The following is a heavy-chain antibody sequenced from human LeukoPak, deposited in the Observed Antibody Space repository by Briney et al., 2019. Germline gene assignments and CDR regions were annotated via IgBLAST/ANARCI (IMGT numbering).Heavy chain of an antibody. Sequence: GGSLRLSCAASGFTFSSHAMSWVRQAPGKGLEWVSAISGSGVSTYYADSVKGRFTISRDNSKSTLYLQMNSLRAEDTAVYYCAIDPNWGTHSWGQGVLVTVSS. D-gene: IGHD7-27*01. CDR1: GFTFSSHA. CDR3: AIDPNWGTHS. V-gene: IGHV3-23*01. CDR2: ISGSGVST. J-gene: IGHJ4*02.